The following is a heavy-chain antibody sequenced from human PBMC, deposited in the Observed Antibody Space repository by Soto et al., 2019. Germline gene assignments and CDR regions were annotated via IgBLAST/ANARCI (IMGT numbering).Heavy chain of an antibody. J-gene: IGHJ5*02. Sequence: SGGSLRLSCAASGFTVSSNYMSWVRQAPGKGLEWVSVIYSGGSTYYADSVKGRFTISRHNSKNTLYLQMNSLRAEDTAVYYCAKVSYCSSTSCYVPSYNWFDPWGQGTLVTVS. CDR3: AKVSYCSSTSCYVPSYNWFDP. D-gene: IGHD2-2*01. CDR2: IYSGGST. CDR1: GFTVSSNY. V-gene: IGHV3-53*04.